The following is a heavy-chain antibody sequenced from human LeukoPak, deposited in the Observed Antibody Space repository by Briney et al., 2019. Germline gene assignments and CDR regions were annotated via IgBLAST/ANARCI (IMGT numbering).Heavy chain of an antibody. Sequence: SETLSLTCAVYGGSFSSYYWSWIRQPAGKGLEWIGRIYTSGSTNYNPSLKSRVTMSVDTSKNQFSLKLSSVTAADTAVYYCAKGPRAAGYSSSWYAPGAFDIWGQGTMVTVSS. J-gene: IGHJ3*02. D-gene: IGHD6-13*01. CDR2: IYTSGST. CDR1: GGSFSSYY. CDR3: AKGPRAAGYSSSWYAPGAFDI. V-gene: IGHV4-59*10.